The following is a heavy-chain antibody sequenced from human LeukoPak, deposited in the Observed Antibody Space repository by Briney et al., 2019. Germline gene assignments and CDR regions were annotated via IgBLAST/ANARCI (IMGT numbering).Heavy chain of an antibody. V-gene: IGHV4-59*01. D-gene: IGHD4/OR15-4a*01. CDR2: IYYSGST. CDR3: ARNYGDYGSY. J-gene: IGHJ4*02. Sequence: SETLSLTCTVSGGSISSYYWTWIRQPPGKGLEWIGYIYYSGSTNYNPSLKSRVTMSVDTSRNQFSLKLSSVTAADTAVYYCARNYGDYGSYWGQGTLVTVSS. CDR1: GGSISSYY.